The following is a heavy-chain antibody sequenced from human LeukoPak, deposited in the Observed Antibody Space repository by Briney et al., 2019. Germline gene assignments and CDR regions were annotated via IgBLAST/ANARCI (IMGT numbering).Heavy chain of an antibody. CDR3: ARRDYYDSSGYFDY. D-gene: IGHD3-22*01. CDR2: ISAYNGNT. CDR1: GYTFTSYG. V-gene: IGHV1-18*01. J-gene: IGHJ4*02. Sequence: GASVEVSCKASGYTFTSYGISWVRQAPGQGLEWMGWISAYNGNTNYAQKLQGGVTMTTDTSTSTAYMELRSLRSDDTAVYYCARRDYYDSSGYFDYWGQGTLVTVSS.